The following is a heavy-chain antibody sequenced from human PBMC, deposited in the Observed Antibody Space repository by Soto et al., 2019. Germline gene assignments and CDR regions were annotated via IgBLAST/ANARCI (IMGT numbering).Heavy chain of an antibody. CDR3: VSSWGAALPFDY. Sequence: PSETLSLTCTVSGGSISSGDYYWSWIRQPPGKGLEWIGYIYYSGSTYYNPSLKSRVTISVDTSKNQFSLKLSSVTAADTAVYYCVSSWGAALPFDYWGQGTLVTVSS. J-gene: IGHJ4*02. CDR1: GGSISSGDYY. CDR2: IYYSGST. D-gene: IGHD6-6*01. V-gene: IGHV4-30-4*01.